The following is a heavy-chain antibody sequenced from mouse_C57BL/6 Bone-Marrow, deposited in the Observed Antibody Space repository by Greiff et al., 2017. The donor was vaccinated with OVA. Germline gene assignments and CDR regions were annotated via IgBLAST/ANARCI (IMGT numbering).Heavy chain of an antibody. J-gene: IGHJ4*01. D-gene: IGHD1-1*01. CDR3: AREATVVAYYCAMDY. Sequence: EVQLQQSGPVLVKPGASVKMSCKASGYTFTDYYMNWVKQSHGKSLEWIGVINPYNGGTSYNQQFKGKATLTVDKSSSTAYMELNSLTSEDSAVYYWAREATVVAYYCAMDYWGQGTSVTVSS. V-gene: IGHV1-19*01. CDR1: GYTFTDYY. CDR2: INPYNGGT.